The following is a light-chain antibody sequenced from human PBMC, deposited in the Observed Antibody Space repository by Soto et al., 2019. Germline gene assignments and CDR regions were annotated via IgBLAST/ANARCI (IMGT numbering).Light chain of an antibody. CDR1: QGIGST. V-gene: IGKV3-15*01. CDR2: DTS. CDR3: QHYANWPLT. J-gene: IGKJ4*01. Sequence: EIVMTQSPATLSVSPGAGATLSCRASQGIGSTLAWYQQKPGQTPRLLIYDTSIRATGVPARFRGSASGTEFTLTITSLQSEDFAVYYCQHYANWPLTFGGGTRVESK.